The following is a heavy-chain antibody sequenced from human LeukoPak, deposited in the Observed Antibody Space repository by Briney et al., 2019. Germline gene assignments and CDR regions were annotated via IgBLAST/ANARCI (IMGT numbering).Heavy chain of an antibody. V-gene: IGHV3-7*01. J-gene: IGHJ4*02. Sequence: GGPLKLSCAASAFTLSTSWMTWVRQAPGKGLEWVANIKQDGSEKYYLDSVKGRFTISRDNAKKLLYLQMNSLRVEDTAVYYCARDRGSSGRLGRFDNWGQGTLVTVSP. CDR1: AFTLSTSW. CDR3: ARDRGSSGRLGRFDN. D-gene: IGHD6-19*01. CDR2: IKQDGSEK.